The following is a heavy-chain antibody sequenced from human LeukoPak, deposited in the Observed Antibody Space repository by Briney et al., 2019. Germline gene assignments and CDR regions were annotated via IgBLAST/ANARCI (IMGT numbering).Heavy chain of an antibody. D-gene: IGHD6-6*01. CDR3: ATIAGSSSF. V-gene: IGHV4-59*08. CDR2: IYYSGST. Sequence: SETLSLTCTVSGGSMNAYYWTWSRQPPGKGLEWIGYIYYSGSTNYNPSLKSRLTISVDTSNNQFSLKLSSVTAADTAVYYCATIAGSSSFWGQGTLVTVSS. J-gene: IGHJ4*02. CDR1: GGSMNAYY.